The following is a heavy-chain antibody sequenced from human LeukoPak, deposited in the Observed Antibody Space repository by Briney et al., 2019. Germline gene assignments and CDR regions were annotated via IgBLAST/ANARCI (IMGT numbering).Heavy chain of an antibody. CDR2: ISAYNGNT. J-gene: IGHJ3*02. CDR1: GYTFTGYY. Sequence: ASVKVSCKVSGYTFTGYYVHWVRQAPGQGLEWMGWISAYNGNTNYAQKLQGRVTMTTDTSTSTAYMELRSLRSDDTAVYYCARVRYFGQDAFDIWGQGTMVTVSS. V-gene: IGHV1-18*04. D-gene: IGHD3-9*01. CDR3: ARVRYFGQDAFDI.